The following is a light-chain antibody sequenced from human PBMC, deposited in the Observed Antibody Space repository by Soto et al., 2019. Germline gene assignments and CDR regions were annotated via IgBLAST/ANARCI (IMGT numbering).Light chain of an antibody. CDR2: GAS. J-gene: IGKJ2*01. Sequence: EIVLTQSPGTLSLSPGERATLSCRASHRVSISYLAWYQQKPGQAPRLLIYGASSRATGIPDRFSGSGSGTDFTLTISRLEPEDFAVYYCQQYGSSLYTFGQGTKLEIK. V-gene: IGKV3-20*01. CDR1: HRVSISY. CDR3: QQYGSSLYT.